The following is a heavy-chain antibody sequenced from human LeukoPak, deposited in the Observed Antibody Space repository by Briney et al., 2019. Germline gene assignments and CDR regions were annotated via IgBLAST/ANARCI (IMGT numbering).Heavy chain of an antibody. V-gene: IGHV3-30*02. Sequence: GGSLRLSCAASGFSFSYFGMHWVRQALGKGLERVAFIQSDGNIQYYEDSVKGRFTISRDNSRKTVDLQMSSLRLEDTAIYLCARDGVASTDHWGQGTLVTVSS. D-gene: IGHD5-12*01. CDR3: ARDGVASTDH. CDR2: IQSDGNIQ. CDR1: GFSFSYFG. J-gene: IGHJ4*02.